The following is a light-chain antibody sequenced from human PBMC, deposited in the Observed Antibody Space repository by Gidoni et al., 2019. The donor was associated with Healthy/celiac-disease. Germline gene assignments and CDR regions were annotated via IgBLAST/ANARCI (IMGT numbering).Light chain of an antibody. V-gene: IGKV1-39*01. J-gene: IGKJ1*01. CDR3: QQSYSTPH. CDR1: QSISSY. CDR2: AAS. Sequence: DIQMTQSPSSLSASVGDRVTITCRASQSISSYLNWYQQKPGKAPKLLIYAASSLQSGVPSRFSGSGSGTDFTLTISSLQPEDFATYYCQQSYSTPHFXQXTKVEIK.